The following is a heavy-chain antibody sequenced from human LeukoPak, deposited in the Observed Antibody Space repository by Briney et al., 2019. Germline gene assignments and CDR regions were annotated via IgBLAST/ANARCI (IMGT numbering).Heavy chain of an antibody. CDR2: ISAYNGNT. J-gene: IGHJ4*02. CDR3: VAAMGSAPVDY. CDR1: GYTFTSYG. V-gene: IGHV1-18*01. Sequence: GASVKVSCKASGYTFTSYGISWVRQAPGQGLEWMGWISAYNGNTNYAQKLQGRVTITSDTSASSVYMDLSSLRSEDTAVYYCVAAMGSAPVDYWGQGTMVTVSS. D-gene: IGHD2-2*01.